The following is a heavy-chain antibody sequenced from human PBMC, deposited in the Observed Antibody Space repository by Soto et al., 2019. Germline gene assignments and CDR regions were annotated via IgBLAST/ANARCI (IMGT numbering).Heavy chain of an antibody. V-gene: IGHV2-5*02. Sequence: QITLKESGPTLVKPTQTLTLTCTFSGFSLSTSGVGVGWIRQPPGKVLEWLAVIYWDDDKRYSPSLKSRLTITKDTSKNHVVLTMTNMDPVDTATYYCAHRPIYNGMDVWGQGTTVTVSS. CDR3: AHRPIYNGMDV. CDR2: IYWDDDK. CDR1: GFSLSTSGVG. J-gene: IGHJ6*02.